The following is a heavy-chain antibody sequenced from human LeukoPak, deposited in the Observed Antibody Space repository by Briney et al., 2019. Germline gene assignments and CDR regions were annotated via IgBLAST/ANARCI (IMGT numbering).Heavy chain of an antibody. CDR3: ARLRVSGSYLYYFDY. J-gene: IGHJ4*02. CDR1: NGSISSYH. D-gene: IGHD3-10*01. V-gene: IGHV4-4*09. Sequence: PSETLSLTSTVSNGSISSYHWSCVRQPPGKGLEWIGYILTSGTTNYNPSLKSRLTISVDTSKNRFTLKLSSVTAADTAVYYCARLRVSGSYLYYFDYWGQGTLVTVSS. CDR2: ILTSGTT.